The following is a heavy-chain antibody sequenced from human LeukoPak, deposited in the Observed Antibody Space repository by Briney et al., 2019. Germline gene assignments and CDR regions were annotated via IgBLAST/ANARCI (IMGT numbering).Heavy chain of an antibody. D-gene: IGHD2-15*01. CDR3: ARPGQSSWWVYFNF. CDR1: GGSSGPYY. V-gene: IGHV4-4*09. CDR2: IHTSGST. J-gene: IGHJ4*02. Sequence: SETLSLTCTVSGGSSGPYYWTWIRQFPGKGLEWIGNIHTSGSTDYNPSLKSRGTMSMDKSKNQLSLSLTSVTAADTAVYYCARPGQSSWWVYFNFWGPGTLVTVSS.